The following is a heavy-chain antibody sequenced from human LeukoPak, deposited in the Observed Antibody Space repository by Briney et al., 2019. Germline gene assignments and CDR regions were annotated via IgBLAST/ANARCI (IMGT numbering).Heavy chain of an antibody. CDR3: ARDGLSSSSYSNWFDP. CDR2: INPSGGST. Sequence: WASVTVSCKASGYTFTSYYMHWVRQAPGQGLEWMGIINPSGGSTSYAQKFQGRVTMTRDTSTSTVYMELSSLRSEDTAVYYCARDGLSSSSYSNWFDPWGQGTLVTVSS. D-gene: IGHD6-6*01. CDR1: GYTFTSYY. V-gene: IGHV1-46*01. J-gene: IGHJ5*02.